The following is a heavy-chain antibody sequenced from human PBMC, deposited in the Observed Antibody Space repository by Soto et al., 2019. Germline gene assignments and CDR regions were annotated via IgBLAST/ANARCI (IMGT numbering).Heavy chain of an antibody. CDR3: ARLAYYYGSGSYPYYYYYMDV. V-gene: IGHV4-59*08. D-gene: IGHD3-10*01. J-gene: IGHJ6*03. CDR1: GGCISSYY. CDR2: IYYSGST. Sequence: PSETLSLTCTVSGGCISSYYWSWIRQPPGKGLEWIGYIYYSGSTNYNPFLKSRVTISVDTSKNQFSLELSSVTAADTAVYYCARLAYYYGSGSYPYYYYYMDVWGKGTTVTVSS.